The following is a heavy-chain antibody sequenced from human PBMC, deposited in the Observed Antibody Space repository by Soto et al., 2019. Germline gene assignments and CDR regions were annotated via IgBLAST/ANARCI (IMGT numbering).Heavy chain of an antibody. V-gene: IGHV1-69*06. CDR1: GGSFGSYA. CDR3: ARIKPPDRAGRPPYYYYYSGMDV. CDR2: IIPLFDTA. J-gene: IGHJ6*02. Sequence: QVQLVQSGAEVKKPGSSVKVSCKASGGSFGSYAITWVRQTPGQGLEWMGGIIPLFDTAAFSETFQGRITITADKSTSTGYMELSSLRAEDTAVYYCARIKPPDRAGRPPYYYYYSGMDVWGQGTTVTVSS. D-gene: IGHD6-6*01.